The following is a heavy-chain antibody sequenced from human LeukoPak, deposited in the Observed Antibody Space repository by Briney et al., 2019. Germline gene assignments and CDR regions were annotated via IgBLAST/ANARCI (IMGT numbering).Heavy chain of an antibody. V-gene: IGHV7-4-1*02. J-gene: IGHJ6*02. CDR1: GYTFTSYA. Sequence: GASVKVSCKASGYTFTSYAMNWVRQAPGQGLEWMGWINTNTGNPTYARGFTGRFVFSLDTSVSTAYLQISSLKAEDTAVYYCARYCSGGSCYSADYYYGMDVWGQGTTVTVSS. CDR2: INTNTGNP. CDR3: ARYCSGGSCYSADYYYGMDV. D-gene: IGHD2-15*01.